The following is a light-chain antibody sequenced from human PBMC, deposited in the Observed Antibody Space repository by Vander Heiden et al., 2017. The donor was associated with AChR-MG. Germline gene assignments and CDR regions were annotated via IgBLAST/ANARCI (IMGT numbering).Light chain of an antibody. Sequence: DIQMTQSPSTLSASVGDRVTIACRASQSISSWLAWYQQKPGKAPKLLIYKASNLQSGVPSRFSGSGSETEFTLVISSVQPDDLATYYCQQEKTYPLTFGGRTKVEIK. CDR2: KAS. V-gene: IGKV1-5*03. CDR3: QQEKTYPLT. CDR1: QSISSW. J-gene: IGKJ4*01.